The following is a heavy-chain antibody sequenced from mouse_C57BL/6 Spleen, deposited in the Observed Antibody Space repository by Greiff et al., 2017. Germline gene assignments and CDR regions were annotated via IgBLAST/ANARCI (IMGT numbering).Heavy chain of an antibody. D-gene: IGHD1-1*01. CDR2: IYPGSGST. CDR3: EREGYASRYAMDY. V-gene: IGHV1-55*01. J-gene: IGHJ4*01. CDR1: GYTFTSYW. Sequence: VQLQQPGAELVKPGASVKMSCKASGYTFTSYWITWVKQRPGQGLAWIGDIYPGSGSTNYNEKFKSKATLTVDKSSSTAYMQLSSLTSEDSAVYYREREGYASRYAMDYWGQGTSVTVSS.